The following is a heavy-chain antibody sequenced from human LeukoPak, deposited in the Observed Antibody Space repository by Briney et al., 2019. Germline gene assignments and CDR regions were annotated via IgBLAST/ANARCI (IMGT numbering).Heavy chain of an antibody. CDR1: GYTFTGYY. J-gene: IGHJ6*03. CDR3: ARKSSIAVAGTSLGYYYYMDV. CDR2: MNPNSGNT. D-gene: IGHD6-19*01. Sequence: WASVKVSCKASGYTFTGYYMHWVRQAPGQGLEWMGWMNPNSGNTGYAQKLQGRVTITRNTSISTAYMELSSLRSEDTAVYYCARKSSIAVAGTSLGYYYYMDVWGKGTTVTVSS. V-gene: IGHV1-8*03.